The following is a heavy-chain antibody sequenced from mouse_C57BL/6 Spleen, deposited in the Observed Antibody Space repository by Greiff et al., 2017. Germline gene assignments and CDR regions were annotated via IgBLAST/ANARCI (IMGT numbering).Heavy chain of an antibody. Sequence: EVQLQQSGAELVRPGASVKLSCTASGFNIKDDYMHWVKQRPEQGLEWIGWIDPENGDTEYASKFQGKATITADTSSNTAYLQLSSLTSEDTAVYYCTMGGYDYLFAYWGQGTLVTVSA. CDR2: IDPENGDT. D-gene: IGHD2-4*01. CDR1: GFNIKDDY. J-gene: IGHJ3*01. V-gene: IGHV14-4*01. CDR3: TMGGYDYLFAY.